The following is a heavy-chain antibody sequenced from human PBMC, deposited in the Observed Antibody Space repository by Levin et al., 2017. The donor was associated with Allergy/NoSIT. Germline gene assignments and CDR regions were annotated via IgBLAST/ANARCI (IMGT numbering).Heavy chain of an antibody. J-gene: IGHJ4*02. Sequence: GGSLGLSCAASGFTFSNYDMHWVRQVTGKGLEWVSAIGTAGDTYYPGSVKGRFTISRDNGKNSLYLQMNSLTAGDTAVYYCARGTPKYYYETTADYFFDYWGQGTLVTVSS. CDR3: ARGTPKYYYETTADYFFDY. V-gene: IGHV3-13*01. CDR1: GFTFSNYD. CDR2: IGTAGDT. D-gene: IGHD3-22*01.